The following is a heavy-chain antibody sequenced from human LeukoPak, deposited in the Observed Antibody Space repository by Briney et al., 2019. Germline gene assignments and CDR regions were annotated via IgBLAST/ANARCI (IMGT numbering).Heavy chain of an antibody. Sequence: SETLSLTCTVSVGSISSYYWSWIRQPPGKGLEWIGYIYYSGSTNYNPSLKSRVTISVDTSKNQFSLELSYVTAADTAVYYCARAPQRNYDYYYMDVWGKGTTVTVSS. J-gene: IGHJ6*03. V-gene: IGHV4-59*01. CDR2: IYYSGST. CDR1: VGSISSYY. CDR3: ARAPQRNYDYYYMDV.